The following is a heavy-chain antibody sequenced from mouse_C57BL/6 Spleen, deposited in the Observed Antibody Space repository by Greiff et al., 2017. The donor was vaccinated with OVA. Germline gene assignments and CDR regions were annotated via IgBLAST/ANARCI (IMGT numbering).Heavy chain of an antibody. V-gene: IGHV1-53*01. J-gene: IGHJ1*03. CDR3: ARDSYGNYLGV. D-gene: IGHD2-1*01. Sequence: VKLMESGTELVKPGASVKLSCKASGYTFTSYWMHWVKQRPGQGLEWIGNINPSNGGTNYNEKFKSKATLTVDKSSSTAYMQLSSLTSEDSAVYYCARDSYGNYLGVWGTGTTVTVSS. CDR2: INPSNGGT. CDR1: GYTFTSYW.